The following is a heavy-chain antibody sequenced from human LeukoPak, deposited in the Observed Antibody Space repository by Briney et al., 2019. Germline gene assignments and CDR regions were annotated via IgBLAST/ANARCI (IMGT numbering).Heavy chain of an antibody. J-gene: IGHJ5*02. CDR1: GFMFSSYW. D-gene: IGHD6-19*01. CDR2: INQDGTEK. CDR3: ARDKGVAGLFHP. V-gene: IGHV3-7*01. Sequence: TGGSLRLSCAASGFMFSSYWMSWVRQAPGKGLEWLANINQDGTEKYYVDSVKGRFTISRDNAKNSLFLQMNSLRAEDTAVYYCARDKGVAGLFHPWGQGTLVTVSS.